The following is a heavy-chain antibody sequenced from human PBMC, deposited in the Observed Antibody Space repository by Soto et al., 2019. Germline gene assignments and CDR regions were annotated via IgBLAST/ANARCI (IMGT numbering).Heavy chain of an antibody. CDR3: AGRYYAILTGYYRGDY. V-gene: IGHV4-34*01. J-gene: IGHJ4*02. D-gene: IGHD3-9*01. CDR1: GGSFSGYY. CDR2: INHSGST. Sequence: QVQLQQWGAGLLKPSETLSLTCAVYGGSFSGYYWSWIRQPPGKGLEWIGEINHSGSTNYNPSLKSRVTLSVDTSKNQFSLKLSSVTAADTAVYYCAGRYYAILTGYYRGDYWGQGTLVTVSS.